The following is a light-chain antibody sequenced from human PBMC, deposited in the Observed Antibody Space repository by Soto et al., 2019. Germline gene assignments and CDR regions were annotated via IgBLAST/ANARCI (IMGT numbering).Light chain of an antibody. Sequence: IHMTQSPSTLSASVCDRVTITCRASQFVSSFLGWYQQKPGKVPKLLIFAASSLQSGVPSRFSGSRSGPDFTLTISSLQPEDFATYYCQQSYSSPPTFGQGTKVDIK. CDR2: AAS. CDR1: QFVSSF. J-gene: IGKJ1*01. CDR3: QQSYSSPPT. V-gene: IGKV1-39*01.